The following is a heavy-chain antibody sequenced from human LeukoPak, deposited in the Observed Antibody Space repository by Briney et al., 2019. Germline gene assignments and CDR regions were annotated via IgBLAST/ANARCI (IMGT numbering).Heavy chain of an antibody. V-gene: IGHV4-30-2*01. CDR1: GGSISSGGYY. CDR3: ARPSLGLGYFDY. D-gene: IGHD7-27*01. Sequence: PSETLSLTCTVSGGSISSGGYYWSWIRQPPGKGLEWIGYIYHSGSTYYNPSLKSRVTISVDRSKNQFSLKLSSVTAADTAVYYCARPSLGLGYFDYWGQGTLVTVSS. CDR2: IYHSGST. J-gene: IGHJ4*02.